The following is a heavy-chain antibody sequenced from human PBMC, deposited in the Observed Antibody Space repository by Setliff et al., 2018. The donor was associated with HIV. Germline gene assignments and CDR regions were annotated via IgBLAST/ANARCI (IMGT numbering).Heavy chain of an antibody. CDR1: GGTFSTNA. D-gene: IGHD3-10*01. CDR2: IIPIFGTA. J-gene: IGHJ4*02. Sequence: GASVKVSCKASGGTFSTNAISWVRQAPGQGLEWMGGIIPIFGTANYAQKFQGRVTITRDTSASTAYMELSSLRSEDTAVYYCATGSVLLWFGELPNYWGQGTLVTVSS. V-gene: IGHV1-69*05. CDR3: ATGSVLLWFGELPNY.